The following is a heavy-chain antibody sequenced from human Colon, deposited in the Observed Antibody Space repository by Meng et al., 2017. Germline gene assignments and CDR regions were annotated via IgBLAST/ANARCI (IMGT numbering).Heavy chain of an antibody. CDR3: TSPIY. V-gene: IGHV1-3*01. CDR2: INLGNGNT. CDR1: GPTIRSDA. J-gene: IGHJ4*02. D-gene: IGHD3-9*01. Sequence: QVPLVLPGTEVSTPGCSVNVACKASGPTIRSDAVHWVLQDPGQRLEWMGWINLGNGNTKYSQNFKGRVTITRDTSASTAYMELSSLTSVDTAVYYCTSPIYWGQGTLVTVSS.